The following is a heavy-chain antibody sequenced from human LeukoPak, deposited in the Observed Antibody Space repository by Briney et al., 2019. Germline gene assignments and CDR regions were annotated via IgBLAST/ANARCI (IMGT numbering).Heavy chain of an antibody. J-gene: IGHJ4*02. CDR3: ARDPPYYDFWSDDAYYFDY. CDR2: ISSSSSYI. CDR1: GFTFSSYS. D-gene: IGHD3-3*01. Sequence: GGSLRLSCAASGFTFSSYSMNWVRQAPGKGLEWVSSISSSSSYIYYADSVKGRFTISRDNAKNSLYLQMNSLIAEDTAVYYCARDPPYYDFWSDDAYYFDYWGQGTLVTVSS. V-gene: IGHV3-21*01.